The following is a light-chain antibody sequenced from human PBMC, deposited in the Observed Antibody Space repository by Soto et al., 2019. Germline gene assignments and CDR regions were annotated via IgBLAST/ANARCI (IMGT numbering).Light chain of an antibody. CDR2: GAS. J-gene: IGKJ1*01. CDR3: QQYGRSGT. Sequence: EIVMTPSPATLSLSPGESATLSCRASQSVSNNYLAWYQQKPGQAPRLLIYGASNRATGIPDRFSGSGSGTDFTLTISRLEPEDFAVYYCQQYGRSGTFGQGTKVDIK. V-gene: IGKV3-20*01. CDR1: QSVSNNY.